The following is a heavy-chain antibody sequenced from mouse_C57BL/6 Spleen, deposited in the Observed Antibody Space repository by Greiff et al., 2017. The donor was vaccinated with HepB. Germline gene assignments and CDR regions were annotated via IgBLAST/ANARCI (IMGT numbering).Heavy chain of an antibody. CDR3: ARHGNYVGYAMDY. J-gene: IGHJ4*01. D-gene: IGHD2-1*01. Sequence: VKLMESGPGLVAPSQRLSITCTVSGFSLTSYGVHWVRQPPGKGLEWLVVIWSDGSTTYNSALKSRLSISKDNSKSQVFLKMNSLQTDDTAMYYCARHGNYVGYAMDYWGQGTSVTVSS. CDR1: GFSLTSYG. V-gene: IGHV2-6-1*01. CDR2: IWSDGST.